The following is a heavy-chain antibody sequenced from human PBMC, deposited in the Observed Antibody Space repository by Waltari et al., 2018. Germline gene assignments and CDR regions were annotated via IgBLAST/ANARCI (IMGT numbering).Heavy chain of an antibody. Sequence: QVQLQQWGAGLLKPSETLSLTCAVHGGSFSGYYWSWIRQPPGKGLEWIGEINHSGSTNYNPSLKSRVTISVDTSKNQFSLKLSSVTAADTAVYYCARGVTMVRGVMTWFDPWGQGTLVTVSS. CDR2: INHSGST. D-gene: IGHD3-10*01. V-gene: IGHV4-34*01. J-gene: IGHJ5*02. CDR1: GGSFSGYY. CDR3: ARGVTMVRGVMTWFDP.